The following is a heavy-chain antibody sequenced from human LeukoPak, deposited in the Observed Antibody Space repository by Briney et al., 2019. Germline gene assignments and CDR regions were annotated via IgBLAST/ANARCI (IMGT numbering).Heavy chain of an antibody. Sequence: GRSLRLSCAASGFTFSSYGMHWVRQAPGKGLEWVAVISYDGSNKHYADSVKGRFTISRDNSKNTLYLQMNSLRAEDTAVYYCAKDGPFSAFDIWGQGTMVTVSS. D-gene: IGHD3/OR15-3a*01. V-gene: IGHV3-30*18. CDR2: ISYDGSNK. CDR3: AKDGPFSAFDI. J-gene: IGHJ3*02. CDR1: GFTFSSYG.